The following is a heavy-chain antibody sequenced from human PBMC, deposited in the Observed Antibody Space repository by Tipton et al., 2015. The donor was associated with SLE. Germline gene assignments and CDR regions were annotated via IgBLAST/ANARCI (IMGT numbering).Heavy chain of an antibody. CDR2: IYYSGST. Sequence: TLSLTCTVSGGSISSSSYYWGWIRQPPGKGLEWIGSIYYSGSTYYNPSLKSRVTISVDTSKNQFSLKLSSVTAADTAVYYCRLITITSPFDYWGQGTLVTVPS. J-gene: IGHJ4*02. CDR3: RLITITSPFDY. CDR1: GGSISSSSYY. V-gene: IGHV4-39*07. D-gene: IGHD3-16*01.